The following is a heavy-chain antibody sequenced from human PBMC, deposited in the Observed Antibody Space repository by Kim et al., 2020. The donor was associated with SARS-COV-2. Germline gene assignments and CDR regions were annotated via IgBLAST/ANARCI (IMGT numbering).Heavy chain of an antibody. Sequence: SETLSLTCTVSGGSISSYYWSWIRQLPGKGLEWIGYIYYSGSTNYNPSLKSRVTISVDTSKNQFSLKLSSVTAAATAVYYCARALGGYYGSGSYYIMGPWGQGTLVTVSS. J-gene: IGHJ5*02. CDR2: IYYSGST. D-gene: IGHD3-10*01. CDR1: GGSISSYY. V-gene: IGHV4-59*01. CDR3: ARALGGYYGSGSYYIMGP.